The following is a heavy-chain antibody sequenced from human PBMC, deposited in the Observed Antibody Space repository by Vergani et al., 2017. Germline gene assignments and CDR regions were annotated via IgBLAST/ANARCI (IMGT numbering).Heavy chain of an antibody. Sequence: QVHLVHSGGEVKKPGSSVRVSCTASEGTFTTYNFNWVRQAPGQGLEWMGRIIPMFGITNHAQKFQGRVTLTADKSTNTAYMELSSLRYEDTAVYYCARDCPRSGSNSQPCNWGPGSQVTVSS. CDR1: EGTFTTYN. CDR3: ARDCPRSGSNSQPCN. V-gene: IGHV1-69*04. CDR2: IIPMFGIT. J-gene: IGHJ4*02. D-gene: IGHD2-15*01.